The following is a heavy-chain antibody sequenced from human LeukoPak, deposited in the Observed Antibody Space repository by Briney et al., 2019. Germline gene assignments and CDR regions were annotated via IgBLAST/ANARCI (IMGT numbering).Heavy chain of an antibody. Sequence: GGSLRLSCAASGFTFSSYGMHWVRQAPGEGLEWVAVIWYDGSNKYYADSVKGRFTISSDNSKNTLYLQMNSLIAEATAVYYCAKAFHGFSSSWANWFDRWGQGTLVTVSS. V-gene: IGHV3-33*06. CDR3: AKAFHGFSSSWANWFDR. J-gene: IGHJ5*02. D-gene: IGHD6-13*01. CDR2: IWYDGSNK. CDR1: GFTFSSYG.